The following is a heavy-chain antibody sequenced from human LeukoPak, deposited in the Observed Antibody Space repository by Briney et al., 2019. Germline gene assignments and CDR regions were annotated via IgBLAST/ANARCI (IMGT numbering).Heavy chain of an antibody. Sequence: NPSETLSLTCTVSGGSISSGSYYWSWIRQPAGTGLEWIGRIYTSGSTNYNPSLKSRVTISVDTSKNQFSLKLSSVTAADTAVYYCAGSYYYDSSGYLAWYNWFDPWGQGTLVTVSS. CDR1: GGSISSGSYY. J-gene: IGHJ5*02. CDR3: AGSYYYDSSGYLAWYNWFDP. V-gene: IGHV4-61*02. CDR2: IYTSGST. D-gene: IGHD3-22*01.